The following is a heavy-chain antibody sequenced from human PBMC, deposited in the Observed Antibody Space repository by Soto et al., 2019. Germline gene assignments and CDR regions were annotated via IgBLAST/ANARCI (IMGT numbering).Heavy chain of an antibody. CDR1: GFTFSSYS. D-gene: IGHD1-26*01. CDR3: ASSGSYRL. J-gene: IGHJ4*02. Sequence: PGGSLRLSCAASGFTFSSYSMNWVRQAPGKGLEWVSYISSSSTIYYADSVKGRFTISRDNAKNSLYLQMNSLRDEDTAVYYCASSGSYRLWGQGTLVTVSS. CDR2: ISSSSTI. V-gene: IGHV3-48*02.